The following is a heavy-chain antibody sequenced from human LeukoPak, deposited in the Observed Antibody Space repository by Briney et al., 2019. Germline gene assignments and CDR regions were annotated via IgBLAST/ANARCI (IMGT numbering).Heavy chain of an antibody. V-gene: IGHV1-24*01. D-gene: IGHD5-18*01. CDR3: ARDPLRGYSYGYDY. J-gene: IGHJ4*02. CDR2: FDPEDGET. Sequence: ASVKVSCKVSGYTLTELSMHWVRQAPGKGLEWMGGFDPEDGETIYAQKFQGRVTMTRDTSISTAYMELSRLRSDDTAVYYCARDPLRGYSYGYDYWGQGTLVTVSS. CDR1: GYTLTELS.